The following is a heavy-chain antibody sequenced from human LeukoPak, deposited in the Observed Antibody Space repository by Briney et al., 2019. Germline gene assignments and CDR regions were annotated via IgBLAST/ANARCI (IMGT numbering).Heavy chain of an antibody. J-gene: IGHJ5*02. D-gene: IGHD2-15*01. Sequence: SETLSLTCTVSGGSISSSSYYWGWIRQPPGKGLEWIGSIYYSGSTYYNPSLKSRVTISVDTSKNQFSLKLSSVTAADTAVYYCARDSPARGILANWFDPWGQGTLVTVSS. V-gene: IGHV4-39*07. CDR2: IYYSGST. CDR1: GGSISSSSYY. CDR3: ARDSPARGILANWFDP.